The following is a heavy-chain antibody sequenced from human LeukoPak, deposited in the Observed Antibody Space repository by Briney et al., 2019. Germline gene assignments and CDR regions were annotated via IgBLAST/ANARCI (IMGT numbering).Heavy chain of an antibody. J-gene: IGHJ6*04. CDR1: GFTFRNYE. D-gene: IGHD3-10*02. Sequence: GGSLTLSCAASGFTFRNYEMHWVRQAAGKGLEWVSYINSSGSTIYYADSVKGRFTISRDNAKNSLYLQRNSLRAEDTAVYYCAELGITMIGGVWGKGTTVTISS. CDR2: INSSGSTI. CDR3: AELGITMIGGV. V-gene: IGHV3-48*03.